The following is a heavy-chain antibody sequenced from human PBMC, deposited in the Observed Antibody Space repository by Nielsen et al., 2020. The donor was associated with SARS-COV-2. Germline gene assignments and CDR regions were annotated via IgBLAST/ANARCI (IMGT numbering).Heavy chain of an antibody. CDR1: GYTFTSYY. Sequence: ASVKVSCKASGYTFTSYYIHWVRQAPGHGLEWMGVINPSGGRTTYAQKFQGRVTMTRDTSTSTAYMELRSLRSDDTAVYYCARTLWIQLWAPSDYWGQGTLVTVSS. CDR2: INPSGGRT. V-gene: IGHV1-46*01. D-gene: IGHD5-18*01. J-gene: IGHJ4*02. CDR3: ARTLWIQLWAPSDY.